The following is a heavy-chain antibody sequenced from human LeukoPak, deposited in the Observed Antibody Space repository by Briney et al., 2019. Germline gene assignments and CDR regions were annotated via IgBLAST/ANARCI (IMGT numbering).Heavy chain of an antibody. V-gene: IGHV4-59*12. Sequence: SETLSLTFTVFVCSISSYYWSWIRQPPGKALEWIGFIHSSGRANSNPPLTSRVTISIDTSKNQFSLNLRSLTAADTAVYFCASGAADGYNFGFDYWGQGTLAAVSS. CDR1: VCSISSYY. J-gene: IGHJ4*02. D-gene: IGHD5-24*01. CDR2: IHSSGRA. CDR3: ASGAADGYNFGFDY.